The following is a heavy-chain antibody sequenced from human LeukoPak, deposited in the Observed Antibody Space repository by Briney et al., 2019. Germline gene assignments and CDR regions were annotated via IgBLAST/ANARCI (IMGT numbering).Heavy chain of an antibody. CDR1: GFTFSNYA. CDR2: LSGTGGST. D-gene: IGHD2-15*01. V-gene: IGHV3-23*01. CDR3: AKVVVVAATGPFDY. Sequence: GGSLRLSCAASGFTFSNYAMSWVRQAPGKGLEWVSTLSGTGGSTYYADSVKGRFTISRDNSKNTLYLQMNSLRAEDTAVYYCAKVVVVAATGPFDYWGQGTLVTVSS. J-gene: IGHJ4*02.